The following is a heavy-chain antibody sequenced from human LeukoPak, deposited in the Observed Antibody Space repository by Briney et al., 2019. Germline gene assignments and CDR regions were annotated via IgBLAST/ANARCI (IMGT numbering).Heavy chain of an antibody. CDR3: ARLLSSGHDY. D-gene: IGHD2-2*01. J-gene: IGHJ4*02. CDR2: INTEGSTT. V-gene: IGHV3-74*01. CDR1: GFTFSNYW. Sequence: PGGSLRLSCAASGFTFSNYWMHWVRQAPGKGLVSVSRINTEGSTTTYADSVKGRFTLSRDNAKNTLSLQMNSLRAEDTAVYYCARLLSSGHDYWGQGTLVTVSS.